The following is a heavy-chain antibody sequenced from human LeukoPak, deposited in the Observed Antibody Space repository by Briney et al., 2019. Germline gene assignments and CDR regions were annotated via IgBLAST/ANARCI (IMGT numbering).Heavy chain of an antibody. CDR2: ISAYNGNT. D-gene: IGHD3/OR15-3a*01. CDR3: ARDEGGGGDWFGYGQSFDY. CDR1: GYTFTSYG. V-gene: IGHV1-18*01. Sequence: ASVKVSCKASGYTFTSYGISWVRQAPGQGLEWMGWISAYNGNTNYAQKLQGRVTMTTDTSTSTAYMELRSLRSDDTAGYYCARDEGGGGDWFGYGQSFDYWGQGTLVTVSS. J-gene: IGHJ4*02.